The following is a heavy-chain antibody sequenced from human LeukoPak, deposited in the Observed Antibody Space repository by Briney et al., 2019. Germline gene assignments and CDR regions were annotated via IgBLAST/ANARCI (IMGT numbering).Heavy chain of an antibody. D-gene: IGHD4-17*01. Sequence: PGGSLRLSCAASGFTFSSYGMHWVRQAPGKGLEWVAVISYDGSNKYYADSVKGRFTISRDNSKNTLYLQMNSLRAEDTAVYYCAKGFCAGDYSTDYYFDYWGQGTLVTVSS. CDR3: AKGFCAGDYSTDYYFDY. V-gene: IGHV3-30*18. CDR1: GFTFSSYG. J-gene: IGHJ4*02. CDR2: ISYDGSNK.